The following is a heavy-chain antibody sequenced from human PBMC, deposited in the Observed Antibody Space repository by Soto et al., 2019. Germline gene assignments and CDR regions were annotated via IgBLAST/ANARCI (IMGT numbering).Heavy chain of an antibody. J-gene: IGHJ3*02. V-gene: IGHV3-53*01. CDR2: IYSGGSM. CDR1: GFTVSSNY. Sequence: GSLRLSCSASGFTVSSNYMSWVRQAPGKGLEWVSAIYSGGSMSYTDSVKGRFTISRDNSNNTLYLQMNSLRAEDTAVYYCARGGYYYDSSGYPSALDIWGQGTMVTVS. D-gene: IGHD3-22*01. CDR3: ARGGYYYDSSGYPSALDI.